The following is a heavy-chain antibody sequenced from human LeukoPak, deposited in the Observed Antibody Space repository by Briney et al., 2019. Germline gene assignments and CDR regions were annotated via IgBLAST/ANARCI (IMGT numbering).Heavy chain of an antibody. V-gene: IGHV3-9*01. Sequence: GGTLRLSCAASGFTFDDYAMHWVRQAPGKGLEWVSGISWNSGSIGYADSVKGRFTISRDNAKNSLYLQMNSLRAEDTAVYYCARATGTTGLGYWGQGTLVTVSS. CDR3: ARATGTTGLGY. CDR1: GFTFDDYA. J-gene: IGHJ4*02. CDR2: ISWNSGSI. D-gene: IGHD1-1*01.